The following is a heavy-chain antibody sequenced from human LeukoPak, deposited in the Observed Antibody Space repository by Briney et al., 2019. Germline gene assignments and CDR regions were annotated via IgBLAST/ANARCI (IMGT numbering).Heavy chain of an antibody. CDR1: GYTFTSYF. Sequence: GASVKVSCKASGYTFTSYFIHWVRQAPGQGLEWMGTINPNDGSTSYAQNFQGRVTMTRDTSTSTVYMELSSLRSEDTAVYFCARARGYSGYHPIDYWGQGTLVTVSS. V-gene: IGHV1-46*01. D-gene: IGHD5-12*01. J-gene: IGHJ4*02. CDR3: ARARGYSGYHPIDY. CDR2: INPNDGST.